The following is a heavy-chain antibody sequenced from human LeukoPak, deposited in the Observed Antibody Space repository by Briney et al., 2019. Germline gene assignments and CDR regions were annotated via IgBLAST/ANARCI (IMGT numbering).Heavy chain of an antibody. D-gene: IGHD3-16*01. CDR3: ARGPFGGASVGY. CDR1: GFTFSSYS. Sequence: GGSLRLSCAASGFTFSSYSMNWVRQAPGKGLEWVSSISSSSSYIYYADSVKGRFTVSRDNAKNSLYVQMNSLRAEDTAVYYCARGPFGGASVGYWGQGTLVTVSS. J-gene: IGHJ4*02. V-gene: IGHV3-21*01. CDR2: ISSSSSYI.